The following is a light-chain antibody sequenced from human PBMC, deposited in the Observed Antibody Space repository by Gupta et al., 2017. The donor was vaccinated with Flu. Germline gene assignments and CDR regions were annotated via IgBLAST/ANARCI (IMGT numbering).Light chain of an antibody. CDR1: QGIGNF. CDR2: SAS. V-gene: IGKV1-16*02. CDR3: QQHNIFPLT. Sequence: PASLSASIGDTVTITCRASQGIGNFLAWFQQRPGKAPKSLIYSASKLQDGVTSNFSGSGSGTDFTLTISSLQPEDFATYYCQQHNIFPLTFGGGTKVEMK. J-gene: IGKJ4*01.